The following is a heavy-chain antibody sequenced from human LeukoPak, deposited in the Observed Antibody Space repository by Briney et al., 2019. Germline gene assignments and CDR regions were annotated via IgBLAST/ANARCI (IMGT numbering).Heavy chain of an antibody. V-gene: IGHV3-23*01. D-gene: IGHD1-1*01. CDR2: ISGSGGST. Sequence: GGSLRLSCAASGFTFSSYAMSWVRQAPGKGLEWVSAISGSGGSTYYADSVKGRFTISRDNAKNSLYLQMNSLRAGDTAVYYCSRGGTDDPFNYWGQGTLVTVSS. CDR1: GFTFSSYA. J-gene: IGHJ4*02. CDR3: SRGGTDDPFNY.